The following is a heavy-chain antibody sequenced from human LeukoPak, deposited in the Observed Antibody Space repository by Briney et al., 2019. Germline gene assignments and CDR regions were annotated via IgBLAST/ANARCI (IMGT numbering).Heavy chain of an antibody. CDR3: ARIGGYCYGPGY. CDR1: GFTFSSYA. Sequence: GGSLRLSCATSGFTFSSYAMSWVRQAPGKELQWVSAISGSGGSSYYADSVKGRFTISRDNSKNTLYLQMNSLRVEDTAVYYCARIGGYCYGPGYWGQGTLVTVSS. D-gene: IGHD5-18*01. V-gene: IGHV3-23*01. CDR2: ISGSGGSS. J-gene: IGHJ4*02.